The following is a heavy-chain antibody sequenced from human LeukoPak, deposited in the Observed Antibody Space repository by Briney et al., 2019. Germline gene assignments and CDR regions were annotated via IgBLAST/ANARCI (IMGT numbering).Heavy chain of an antibody. Sequence: SETLSLTCAVYGGSFSGYYWSWIRQPPGKGLEWIGEINHSGSTNYNPSLKSRVTISVDTSKNQFSLKLSPVTAADTAVYYCARLEKWLPKAAFDIWGQGTMVTVSS. CDR2: INHSGST. D-gene: IGHD5-12*01. V-gene: IGHV4-34*01. J-gene: IGHJ3*02. CDR3: ARLEKWLPKAAFDI. CDR1: GGSFSGYY.